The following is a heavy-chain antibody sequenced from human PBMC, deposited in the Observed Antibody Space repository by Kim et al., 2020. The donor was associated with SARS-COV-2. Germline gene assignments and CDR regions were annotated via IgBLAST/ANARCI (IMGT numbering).Heavy chain of an antibody. D-gene: IGHD2-15*01. J-gene: IGHJ4*02. CDR2: IYYSGST. CDR3: ARVPGDRYCSGGSCYPYYFDY. CDR1: GGSISSGGYY. Sequence: SETLSLTCTVSGGSISSGGYYWSWIRQHPGKGLEWICYIYYSGSTYYNPSLKSRVTISVDTSKNQFSLKLSSVTAADTAVYYCARVPGDRYCSGGSCYPYYFDYWGQGTLVTVSS. V-gene: IGHV4-31*03.